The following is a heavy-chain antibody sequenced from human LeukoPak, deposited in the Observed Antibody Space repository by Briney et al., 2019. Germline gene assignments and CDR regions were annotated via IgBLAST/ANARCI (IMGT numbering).Heavy chain of an antibody. CDR1: GYTFSSSV. D-gene: IGHD3-3*02. Sequence: ASVKVSCKSSGYTFSSSVMNWVRQAPGQGLEWMGWINTNTGNPTYAQGFTGRFVFSLDTSVSTAYLQISSLKAEDTAVYYCARIRAPSSFGQRESDYWGQGTLVTVSS. V-gene: IGHV7-4-1*02. CDR2: INTNTGNP. J-gene: IGHJ4*02. CDR3: ARIRAPSSFGQRESDY.